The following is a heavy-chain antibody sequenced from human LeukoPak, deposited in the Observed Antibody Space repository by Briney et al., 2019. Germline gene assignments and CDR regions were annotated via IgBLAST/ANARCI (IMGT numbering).Heavy chain of an antibody. CDR1: GYTFTSYY. V-gene: IGHV1-46*01. CDR2: INPSGGST. Sequence: ASVRVSCKASGYTFTSYYMHWVRQAPGKGLEGMGIINPSGGSTSYAQKFQGRVTMTRDTSTSTVYIELSSLRSEDTAVYYCARGNRGAPPYYFDYWGQGTLVTVSS. D-gene: IGHD3-10*01. CDR3: ARGNRGAPPYYFDY. J-gene: IGHJ4*02.